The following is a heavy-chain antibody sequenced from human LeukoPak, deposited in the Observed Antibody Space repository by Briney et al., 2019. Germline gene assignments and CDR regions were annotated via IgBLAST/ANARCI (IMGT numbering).Heavy chain of an antibody. D-gene: IGHD3-3*01. Sequence: PSETLSLTCTVSGGSISSSSYYWGWIRQPPGKGLEWIGSIYYSGSTYYNPSLKSRVTISVDTSKNQFSLKLSSVTAADTAVYYCARHGTYLVWSGLLGYWGQGTLVTVSS. J-gene: IGHJ4*02. CDR2: IYYSGST. CDR3: ARHGTYLVWSGLLGY. CDR1: GGSISSSSYY. V-gene: IGHV4-39*01.